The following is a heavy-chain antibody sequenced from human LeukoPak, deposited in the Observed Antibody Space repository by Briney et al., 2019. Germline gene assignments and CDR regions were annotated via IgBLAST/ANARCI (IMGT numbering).Heavy chain of an antibody. Sequence: GGSLRLSCVASGFTFSTYGMHWVRQAPGKGLEWVAVVWSDGGSQYCAGSVKDRFTISRDNSKNTLYLQMNHLRAEDTAVYYCARRRDACSGNSCYSFDFWGQGTLVTVSS. D-gene: IGHD2-15*01. CDR1: GFTFSTYG. CDR3: ARRRDACSGNSCYSFDF. CDR2: VWSDGGSQ. J-gene: IGHJ4*02. V-gene: IGHV3-33*08.